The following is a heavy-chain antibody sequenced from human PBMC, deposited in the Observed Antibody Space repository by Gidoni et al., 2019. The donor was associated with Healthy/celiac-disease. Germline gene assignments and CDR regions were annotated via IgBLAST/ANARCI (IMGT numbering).Heavy chain of an antibody. Sequence: EVQLLESGGGLVQPGGSLRLSCAASGFTFSSYALSWVSQAPGKGLEWFSAISGSGGSTYYADSVKGRFTISRDNSKNTLYLQMNSLRAEDTAVYYCAKDLRGGAYYGLCDYWGQGTLVTVSS. CDR1: GFTFSSYA. D-gene: IGHD3-10*01. V-gene: IGHV3-23*01. CDR3: AKDLRGGAYYGLCDY. CDR2: ISGSGGST. J-gene: IGHJ4*02.